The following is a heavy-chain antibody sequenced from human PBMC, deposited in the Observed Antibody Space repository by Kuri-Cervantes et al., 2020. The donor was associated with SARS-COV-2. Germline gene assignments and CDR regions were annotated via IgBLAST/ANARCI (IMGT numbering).Heavy chain of an antibody. CDR2: INLDGSIT. CDR1: GFTFTNYW. Sequence: GGSLRLSCAASGFTFTNYWMHWVRQAPNKGLVWVSGINLDGSITNYADSVKGRFTISRDNAKNSLYLQMNSLRAEDTAVYYCARPNWGLDYWGQGTLVTVSS. J-gene: IGHJ4*02. V-gene: IGHV3-74*01. CDR3: ARPNWGLDY. D-gene: IGHD7-27*01.